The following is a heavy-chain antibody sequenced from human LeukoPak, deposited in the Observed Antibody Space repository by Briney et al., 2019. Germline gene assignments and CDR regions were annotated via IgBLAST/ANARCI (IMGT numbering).Heavy chain of an antibody. CDR1: GGSISSSNYY. Sequence: SETLSLTCTVSGGSISSSNYYWGWIRQPPGKGLEWIGNIYYTGSTYYNPSLKSRVTISVDTSKNQFSLKVSSVTAADSAVYYCARLGLFRGYSYGFASDYHYYYMDVWGKGTTVTVSS. CDR3: ARLGLFRGYSYGFASDYHYYYMDV. J-gene: IGHJ6*03. CDR2: IYYTGST. D-gene: IGHD5-18*01. V-gene: IGHV4-39*01.